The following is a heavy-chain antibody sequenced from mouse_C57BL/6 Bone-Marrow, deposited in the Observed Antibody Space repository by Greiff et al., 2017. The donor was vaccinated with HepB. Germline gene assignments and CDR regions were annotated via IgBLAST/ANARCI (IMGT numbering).Heavy chain of an antibody. V-gene: IGHV2-2*01. CDR3: ARNSQLRPSMDY. D-gene: IGHD3-2*02. CDR2: IWSGGST. Sequence: VQLQEPGPGLVQPSQSLSITCTVSGFSFTSYGVHWVRQSPGKGLEWLGVIWSGGSTDYNAAFISSLGIRKDNSKCQVFLKMNSLQAEDTAIYYCARNSQLRPSMDYWGQGTSVTVSS. J-gene: IGHJ4*01. CDR1: GFSFTSYG.